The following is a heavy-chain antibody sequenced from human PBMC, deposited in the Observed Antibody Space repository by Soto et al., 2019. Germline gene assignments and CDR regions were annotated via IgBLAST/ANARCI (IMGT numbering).Heavy chain of an antibody. CDR1: GFTFSSYE. D-gene: IGHD2-15*01. V-gene: IGHV3-48*03. CDR2: ISSSNTI. J-gene: IGHJ6*02. CDR3: ARDKMVTYNYYGMDV. Sequence: PGGSLRLSCAASGFTFSSYEMNWVRQAPGRGLEWVSYISSSNTIYYADSVKGRFTISRDNAKNSLYLQMNSLRAEDTAVYYCARDKMVTYNYYGMDVWGQGTTVTVSS.